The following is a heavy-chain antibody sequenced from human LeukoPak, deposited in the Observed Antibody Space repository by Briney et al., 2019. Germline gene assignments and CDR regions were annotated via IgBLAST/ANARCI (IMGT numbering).Heavy chain of an antibody. Sequence: GRSLRLSCAASGFTFSSYWMSWVRQAPGKGLEWVANIKQDGSEKYYVDSVKGRFTISRDNAKNSLYLQMNSLRAEDTAVYYCARDGGYSYGYEDYWGQGTLVTVSS. D-gene: IGHD5-18*01. V-gene: IGHV3-7*01. CDR1: GFTFSSYW. J-gene: IGHJ4*02. CDR2: IKQDGSEK. CDR3: ARDGGYSYGYEDY.